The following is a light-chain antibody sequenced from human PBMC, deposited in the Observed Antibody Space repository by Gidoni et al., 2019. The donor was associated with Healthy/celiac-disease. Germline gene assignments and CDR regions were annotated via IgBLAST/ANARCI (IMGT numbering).Light chain of an antibody. V-gene: IGKV3-11*01. Sequence: EIVLTQSPATLSVSPGERATISCRASQSVSSYLAWYQQKPGQAPRLLIYDASNRATGIPARFSGSGSGTDFPLPISSLEPEDFAVYYCQQRSNWPPGLTFGGGTKVEIK. CDR2: DAS. J-gene: IGKJ4*01. CDR1: QSVSSY. CDR3: QQRSNWPPGLT.